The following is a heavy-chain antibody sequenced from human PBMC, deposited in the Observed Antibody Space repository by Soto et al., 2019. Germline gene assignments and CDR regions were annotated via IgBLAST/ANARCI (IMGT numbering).Heavy chain of an antibody. Sequence: SQTLSLTCAISGDRISSISSAWKWIRQSPSRGLEWLGRTYYRSRWYNDYAVSVRSRITVNPDTSKNQFSLQLTSVTPEDTAVYYCAGTTSHYWYYMDVWGKGTTVTVSS. CDR3: AGTTSHYWYYMDV. CDR2: TYYRSRWYN. D-gene: IGHD1-7*01. V-gene: IGHV6-1*01. CDR1: GDRISSISSA. J-gene: IGHJ6*03.